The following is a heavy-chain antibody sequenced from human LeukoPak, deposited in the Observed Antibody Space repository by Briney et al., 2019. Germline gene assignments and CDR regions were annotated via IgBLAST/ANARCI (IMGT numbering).Heavy chain of an antibody. CDR2: ISAYNGNT. CDR3: AREITMVRGVIITPPWFDP. J-gene: IGHJ5*02. Sequence: GASVKVSCKASGYTFTSYGISWVRQAPGQGLEWMGWISAYNGNTNYAQKLQGRVTMTTDTSTSTAYIELRSLRSDDTAVYYCAREITMVRGVIITPPWFDPWGQGTLVTVSS. CDR1: GYTFTSYG. V-gene: IGHV1-18*01. D-gene: IGHD3-10*01.